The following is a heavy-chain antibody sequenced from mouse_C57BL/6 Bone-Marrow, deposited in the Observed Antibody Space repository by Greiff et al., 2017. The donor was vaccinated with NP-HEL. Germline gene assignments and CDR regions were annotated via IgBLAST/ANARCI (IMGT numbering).Heavy chain of an antibody. CDR3: ARWYWDP. V-gene: IGHV1-82*01. Sequence: VQLQQSGPELVKPGASVTISCKASGYAFSSSWMNWVKQRPGKGLEWIGRIYPGDGDTNYNGKFKGKATLTADKSSSTAYMQLSSLTSEDSAVYFCARWYWDPWGQGTTLTVSS. J-gene: IGHJ2*01. CDR1: GYAFSSSW. D-gene: IGHD4-1*01. CDR2: IYPGDGDT.